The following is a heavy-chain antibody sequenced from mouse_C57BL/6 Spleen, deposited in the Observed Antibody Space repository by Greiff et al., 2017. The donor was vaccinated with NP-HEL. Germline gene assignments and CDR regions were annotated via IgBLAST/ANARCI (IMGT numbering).Heavy chain of an antibody. CDR3: ARGELGRRYFDY. D-gene: IGHD4-1*01. CDR2: IDPSDSYT. CDR1: GYTFTSYW. Sequence: QVQLKQPGAELVKPGASVKLSCKASGYTFTSYWMQRVKQRPGQGLEWIGEIDPSDSYTNYNQKFKGKATLTVDTSSSTAYMQLSSLTSEDSAVYYCARGELGRRYFDYWGQGTTLTVSS. V-gene: IGHV1-50*01. J-gene: IGHJ2*01.